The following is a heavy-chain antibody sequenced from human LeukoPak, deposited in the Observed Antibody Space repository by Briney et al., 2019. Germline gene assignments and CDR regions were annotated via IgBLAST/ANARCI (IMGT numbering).Heavy chain of an antibody. V-gene: IGHV3-23*01. CDR1: GFTFDRYS. J-gene: IGHJ4*02. CDR3: ARDLLWFGQSSVR. Sequence: GGSLRLSCAASGFTFDRYSMNCVRQAPGRGLEWVSTISGNGYSTFYADSVKGRFTISRDNSNNTLYLQMNALRADDAALYYCARDLLWFGQSSVRWGQGSLVTVSS. CDR2: ISGNGYST. D-gene: IGHD3-10*01.